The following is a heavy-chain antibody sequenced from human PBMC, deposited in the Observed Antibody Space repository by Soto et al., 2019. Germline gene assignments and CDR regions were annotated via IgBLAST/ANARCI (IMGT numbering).Heavy chain of an antibody. CDR1: GFTFSSYG. V-gene: IGHV3-30*18. D-gene: IGHD3-10*01. J-gene: IGHJ4*02. CDR3: AKDLVGDGSGITD. CDR2: ISYDGSNK. Sequence: QVQLVESGGGVVQPGRSLRLSCAASGFTFSSYGMHWVRQAPGKGLEWVAVISYDGSNKYYADSVKGRFTISRDNSKNTLYLQMNSLRAEDTAVYYCAKDLVGDGSGITDWGQGTLVTVSS.